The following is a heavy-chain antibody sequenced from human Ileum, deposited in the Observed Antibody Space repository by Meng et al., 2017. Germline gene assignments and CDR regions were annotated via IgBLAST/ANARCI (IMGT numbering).Heavy chain of an antibody. D-gene: IGHD3-22*01. V-gene: IGHV4-30-4*01. CDR2: IYYSGST. CDR1: GGSISSGDYY. Sequence: QVQLQESGPGLVKPSQTLSLTCTVSGGSISSGDYYWSWIRQHPGKGLEWIGYIYYSGSTYYNPSLKSRLTISVDTSKNQFSMKLSSVTAADTAVYYCARDRDSSGYYPYWGHGTLVTVSS. J-gene: IGHJ4*01. CDR3: ARDRDSSGYYPY.